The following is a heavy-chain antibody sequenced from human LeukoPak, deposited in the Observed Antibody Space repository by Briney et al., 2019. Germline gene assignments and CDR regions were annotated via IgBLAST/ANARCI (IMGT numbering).Heavy chain of an antibody. D-gene: IGHD3-9*01. CDR1: GGTFSSYA. Sequence: GASVKVSCKASGGTFSSYAISWVRQAPGQGLEWMGGIIPIFGTANYAQKFQGRVTITADESTSTAYMELSSLRSEDTAVYYCARRGPITRVLRYFDWLSGAFGIWGQGTMVTVSS. CDR3: ARRGPITRVLRYFDWLSGAFGI. CDR2: IIPIFGTA. V-gene: IGHV1-69*13. J-gene: IGHJ3*02.